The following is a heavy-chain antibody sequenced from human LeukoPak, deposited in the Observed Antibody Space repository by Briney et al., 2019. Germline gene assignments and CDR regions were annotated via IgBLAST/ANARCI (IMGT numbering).Heavy chain of an antibody. D-gene: IGHD3-22*01. CDR3: ARDEGPYDSSGYPSPPFDY. J-gene: IGHJ4*02. CDR1: GGSISSSSYY. CDR2: IYYSGST. V-gene: IGHV4-39*07. Sequence: SETLSLTCTVSGGSISSSSYYWGWIRQPPGKGLEWIGSIYYSGSTYYNPSLKSRVTISVDTSKNQFSLKLSSVTAADTAVYYCARDEGPYDSSGYPSPPFDYWGQGTLVTVSS.